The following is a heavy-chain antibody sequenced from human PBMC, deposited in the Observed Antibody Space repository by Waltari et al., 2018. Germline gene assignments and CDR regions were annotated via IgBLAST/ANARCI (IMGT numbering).Heavy chain of an antibody. D-gene: IGHD3-10*01. CDR2: IKPDASDK. CDR1: GFHFTSHW. J-gene: IGHJ4*02. Sequence: EVQVVESGGGSVQPGWCLRLYCAAPGFHFTSHWMSWFRQAPGKGLEWVANIKPDASDKYYVDSVKGRFTISRDNAKNSLYLQMNSLRAEDTAIYYCARNKLRLDYWGPGTLVTVSS. V-gene: IGHV3-7*01. CDR3: ARNKLRLDY.